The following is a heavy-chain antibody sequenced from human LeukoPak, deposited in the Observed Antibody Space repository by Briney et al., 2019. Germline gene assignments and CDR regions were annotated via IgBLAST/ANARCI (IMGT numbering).Heavy chain of an antibody. CDR1: GGSISSRNW. CDR2: IYHSGST. D-gene: IGHD4-17*01. CDR3: ARPLMTTVTSGAFDI. V-gene: IGHV4-4*02. Sequence: KSSETLSLTCALSGGSISSRNWWSWVRQPPGKGLEWIGEIYHSGSTNHNPSLESRVTIPVDKSKNQFAQKLSSVTAADTAVYYCARPLMTTVTSGAFDIWGQGTMVTVSS. J-gene: IGHJ3*02.